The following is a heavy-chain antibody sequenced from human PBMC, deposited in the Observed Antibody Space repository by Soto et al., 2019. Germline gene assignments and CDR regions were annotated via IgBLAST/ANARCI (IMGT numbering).Heavy chain of an antibody. Sequence: QVQLVQSGAEVKKPGSSVKVSCKASGGTFSSYAISWVRQAPGQGLEWMGGIIPIFGTANYAQKFQGRVTITADKSTSTAYMELSSLRSEDTAVYYCARSACSGGSCYYNWSDPWGQGTLVTVSS. CDR3: ARSACSGGSCYYNWSDP. D-gene: IGHD2-15*01. V-gene: IGHV1-69*06. CDR2: IIPIFGTA. CDR1: GGTFSSYA. J-gene: IGHJ5*02.